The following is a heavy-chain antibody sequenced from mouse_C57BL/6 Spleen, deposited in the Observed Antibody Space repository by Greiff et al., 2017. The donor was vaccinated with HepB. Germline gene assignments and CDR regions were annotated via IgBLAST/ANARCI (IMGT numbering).Heavy chain of an antibody. J-gene: IGHJ4*01. V-gene: IGHV7-1*01. CDR1: GFTFSDFY. Sequence: EVKLVESGGGLVQSGRSLRLSCATSGFTFSDFYMEWVRQAPGKGLEWIAASRNKANDYTTEYSASVKGRFIVSRDTSQSILYLQMNALRAEDTAIYYCARDALWDSPMDYWGQGTSVTVSS. CDR3: ARDALWDSPMDY. D-gene: IGHD4-1*01. CDR2: SRNKANDYTT.